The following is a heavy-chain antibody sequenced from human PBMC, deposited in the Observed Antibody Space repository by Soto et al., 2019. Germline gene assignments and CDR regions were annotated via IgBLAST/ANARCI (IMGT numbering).Heavy chain of an antibody. CDR1: GLSFSDYA. Sequence: GSLRLSCATSGLSFSDYAMSWVRQAPGKGLEWVSVISESGGSTHYEDSVRGRFTVSRDNSKNSLSLRMNSLRDEDTAVYFCAKRRPYSSGWYSPIFDYWGQGALVTVSS. V-gene: IGHV3-23*01. CDR3: AKRRPYSSGWYSPIFDY. J-gene: IGHJ4*02. D-gene: IGHD6-13*01. CDR2: ISESGGST.